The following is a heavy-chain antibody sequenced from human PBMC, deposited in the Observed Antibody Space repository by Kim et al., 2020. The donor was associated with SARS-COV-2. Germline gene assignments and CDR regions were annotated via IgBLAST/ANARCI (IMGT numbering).Heavy chain of an antibody. CDR3: ARYYGGYHGFDI. Sequence: GGSLRLSCAASGSTFSSHGMHWVRQAPGKGLEWVAVIWYDGSKTNYGDSVKGRFTISRDNSKNMLYLQMNSLSPEDTAMYYCARYYGGYHGFDIWGQGTMVTVSS. V-gene: IGHV3-33*01. J-gene: IGHJ3*02. D-gene: IGHD3-10*01. CDR2: IWYDGSKT. CDR1: GSTFSSHG.